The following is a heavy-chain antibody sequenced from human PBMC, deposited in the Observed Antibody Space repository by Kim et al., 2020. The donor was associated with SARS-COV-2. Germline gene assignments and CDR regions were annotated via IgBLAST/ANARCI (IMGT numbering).Heavy chain of an antibody. CDR1: GFTYSTYA. D-gene: IGHD3-10*01. Sequence: GGSLRLSCAASGFTYSTYAMNWVRQAPGKGLEWVSTVDVSGANTFYTGSVKGRFTISRDNSKNTLYLQMKNLRAEDTAVYFCAKDRYYCGYSGLSFDSWGPGTLVTVSS. V-gene: IGHV3-23*01. CDR2: VDVSGANT. J-gene: IGHJ5*01. CDR3: AKDRYYCGYSGLSFDS.